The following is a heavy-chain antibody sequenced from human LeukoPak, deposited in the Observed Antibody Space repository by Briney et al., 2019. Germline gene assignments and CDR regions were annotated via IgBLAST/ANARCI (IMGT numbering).Heavy chain of an antibody. CDR3: ARDPYCGGDCYLAS. Sequence: GASVKVSCKASGYTFTGYYMHWVRQAPGQGLEWMGRINPNSGGTSYAQKFQGRVTMTRDTSISTAYMELSRLRSDDTAVYYCARDPYCGGDCYLASWGQGTLVTVSS. CDR1: GYTFTGYY. D-gene: IGHD2-21*02. CDR2: INPNSGGT. J-gene: IGHJ5*02. V-gene: IGHV1-2*06.